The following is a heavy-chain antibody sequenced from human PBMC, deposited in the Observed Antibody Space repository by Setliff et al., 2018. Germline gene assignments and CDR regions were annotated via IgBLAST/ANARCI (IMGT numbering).Heavy chain of an antibody. Sequence: GGSLRLSCAASGFTFGDFAMTWVRQAPGKGLEWVSGIGGRGISTYYADSVKGRFIIPRDNSENTLYVQMNNLRGEDTAVYYCAKDLAPHSGSPEPCFDSWGQGTLVTVSS. CDR3: AKDLAPHSGSPEPCFDS. J-gene: IGHJ4*02. CDR1: GFTFGDFA. D-gene: IGHD1-26*01. CDR2: IGGRGIST. V-gene: IGHV3-23*01.